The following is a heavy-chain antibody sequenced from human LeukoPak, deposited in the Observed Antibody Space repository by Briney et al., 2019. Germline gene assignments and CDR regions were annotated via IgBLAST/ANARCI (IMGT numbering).Heavy chain of an antibody. Sequence: GGSLKLSCKASTFTASKFTFTNAWMSWVRQAPGKGLEWVSAISGSGGSTYYADSVKGRFTISRDNSKNTLYLQMNSLRAEDTAVYYCAKGGSSSWYHYFDYWGQGTLVTVSS. CDR2: ISGSGGST. V-gene: IGHV3-23*01. J-gene: IGHJ4*02. CDR3: AKGGSSSWYHYFDY. CDR1: TFTASKFTFTNA. D-gene: IGHD6-13*01.